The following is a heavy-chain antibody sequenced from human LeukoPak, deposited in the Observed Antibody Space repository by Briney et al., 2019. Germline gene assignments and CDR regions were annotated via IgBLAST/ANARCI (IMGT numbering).Heavy chain of an antibody. Sequence: GGFLRLSCAASGFTVSSSAMSWVRQAPGKGLEWVSSISSSSSYIYYADSVKGRFTISRDNAKNSLYLQMNSLRADDTAVYYCARVGSDSSGWRRFDYWGQGTLVTVSS. CDR2: ISSSSSYI. CDR3: ARVGSDSSGWRRFDY. J-gene: IGHJ4*02. D-gene: IGHD6-19*01. V-gene: IGHV3-21*04. CDR1: GFTVSSSA.